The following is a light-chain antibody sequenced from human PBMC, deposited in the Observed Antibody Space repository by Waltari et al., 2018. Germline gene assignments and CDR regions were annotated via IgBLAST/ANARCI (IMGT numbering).Light chain of an antibody. Sequence: EIVLTQSPGTLSLSPGERATLSCRASQSVTSISLTWYQKKVGPAPRVLIDGTSRSATGIPDRFRSRGSGTEFTRTISRLEPEDFAVYYCQQYDGEVVTFGGGTKVEI. CDR1: QSVTSIS. V-gene: IGKV3-20*01. J-gene: IGKJ4*01. CDR2: GTS. CDR3: QQYDGEVVT.